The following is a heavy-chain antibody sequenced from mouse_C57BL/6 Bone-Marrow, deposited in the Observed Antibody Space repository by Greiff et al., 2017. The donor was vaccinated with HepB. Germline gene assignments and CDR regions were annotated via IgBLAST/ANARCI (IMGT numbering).Heavy chain of an antibody. V-gene: IGHV7-4*01. CDR3: VKAGDYDDGPYAMDY. CDR1: GFTFTDYY. J-gene: IGHJ4*01. CDR2: IRNKANGYTT. Sequence: EVHLVESGGGLVQPGASLRLSCAASGFTFTDYYMSWVRQPPGKAPEWLALIRNKANGYTTEYTASVKGRFTISRDNSQNILYLQMNTLRAEDSATYYCVKAGDYDDGPYAMDYWGQGTSVTVSS. D-gene: IGHD2-4*01.